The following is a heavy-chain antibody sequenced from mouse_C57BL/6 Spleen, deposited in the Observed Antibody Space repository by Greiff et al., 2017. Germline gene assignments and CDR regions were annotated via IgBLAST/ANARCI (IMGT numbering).Heavy chain of an antibody. CDR1: GFTFSDYG. D-gene: IGHD2-5*01. CDR3: ARRTYYSNYGDFDWFAY. CDR2: ISSGSSTI. J-gene: IGHJ3*01. V-gene: IGHV5-17*01. Sequence: EVQGVESGGGLVKPGGSLKLSCAASGFTFSDYGMHWVRQAPEKGLEWVAYISSGSSTIYYADTVKGRFTISRDNAKNTLFLQMTSLRSEDTAMYYCARRTYYSNYGDFDWFAYWGQGTLVTVSA.